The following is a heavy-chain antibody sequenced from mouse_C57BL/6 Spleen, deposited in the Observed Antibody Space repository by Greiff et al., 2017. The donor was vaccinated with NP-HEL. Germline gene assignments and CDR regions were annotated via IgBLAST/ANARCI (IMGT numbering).Heavy chain of an antibody. CDR1: GYSFTGYY. J-gene: IGHJ3*01. CDR3: ATPAYYSNYEGWFAY. D-gene: IGHD2-5*01. V-gene: IGHV1-31*01. CDR2: IYPYNGVS. Sequence: DVKLVESGPELVKPGASVKISCKASGYSFTGYYMHWVKQSHGNILDWIGYIYPYNGVSSYIQKFKGKATLTVDKSSSTAYMELRSLTSEDSAVYYCATPAYYSNYEGWFAYWGQGTLVTVSA.